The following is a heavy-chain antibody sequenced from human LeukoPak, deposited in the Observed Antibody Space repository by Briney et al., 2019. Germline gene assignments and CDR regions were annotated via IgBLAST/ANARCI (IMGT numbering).Heavy chain of an antibody. CDR2: ISGTSGYI. Sequence: GGSLRLSCAASGFTFSSYSMNWVRQAPGKGLEWVSSISGTSGYIFHADSVKGRFTISRDNARTSLYLQMNSPRAEDSAIYYCARGRANGYAIGDAFDIWGQGTVVTVSS. CDR3: ARGRANGYAIGDAFDI. V-gene: IGHV3-21*01. CDR1: GFTFSSYS. D-gene: IGHD5-18*01. J-gene: IGHJ3*02.